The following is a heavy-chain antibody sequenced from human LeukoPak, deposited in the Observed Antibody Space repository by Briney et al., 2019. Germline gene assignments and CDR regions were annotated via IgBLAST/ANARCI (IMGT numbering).Heavy chain of an antibody. CDR2: ISGSGGST. J-gene: IGHJ4*02. Sequence: GGSLRLSCAASGFTFSSYAMSWVRQAPGKGLEWVSAISGSGGSTYYADSVKGRFTISRDNSKNTLYLQMYSLRAEDTAVYYCAKTPSITIFGVVRDWGQGTLVTVSS. D-gene: IGHD3-3*01. CDR3: AKTPSITIFGVVRD. CDR1: GFTFSSYA. V-gene: IGHV3-23*01.